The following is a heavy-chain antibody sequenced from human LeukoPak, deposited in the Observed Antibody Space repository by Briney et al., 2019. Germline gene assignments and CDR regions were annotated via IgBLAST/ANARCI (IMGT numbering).Heavy chain of an antibody. J-gene: IGHJ4*02. CDR3: ARSISSSSSFDY. Sequence: PGGSLRLSCATSGFTFGSYAMNWVRQAPGKGLEWVSGISYSGASTYYGDSVKGRFTISRDNAENTLYLQMNTLGAEDTAIYYCARSISSSSSFDYWGQGTLVTVSS. CDR2: ISYSGAST. CDR1: GFTFGSYA. V-gene: IGHV3-23*01. D-gene: IGHD6-6*01.